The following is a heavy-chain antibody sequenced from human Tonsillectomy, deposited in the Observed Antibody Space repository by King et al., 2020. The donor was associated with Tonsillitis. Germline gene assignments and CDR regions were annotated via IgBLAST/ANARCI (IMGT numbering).Heavy chain of an antibody. D-gene: IGHD2-2*01. CDR1: GFTFSSYS. V-gene: IGHV3-48*02. CDR3: ARGYCSSTSCRYFDY. J-gene: IGHJ4*02. CDR2: ISSSSSSSSII. Sequence: VQLVESGGGLVQPGGSLRLSCAASGFTFSSYSMNWVRQAPGKGLEWVSYISSSSSSSSIIYYADSVKGRFTISRDNAKNSLYLQMNSLGDEDTAVYYCARGYCSSTSCRYFDYWGQGTLVIVSS.